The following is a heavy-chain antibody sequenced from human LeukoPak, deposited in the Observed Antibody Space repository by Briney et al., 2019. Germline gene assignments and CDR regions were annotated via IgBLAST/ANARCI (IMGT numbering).Heavy chain of an antibody. CDR1: GGSISSYY. CDR2: IYYSGST. J-gene: IGHJ4*02. Sequence: PSETLSLTCTVSGGSISSYYWSWIRQPPGKGLEWIGYIYYSGSTNYNPSLKSRVTISVDTSKNQFSLKLSSVTAADTAVYYCARRVKKTGFDYWGQGTLVTVSS. D-gene: IGHD1-14*01. V-gene: IGHV4-59*01. CDR3: ARRVKKTGFDY.